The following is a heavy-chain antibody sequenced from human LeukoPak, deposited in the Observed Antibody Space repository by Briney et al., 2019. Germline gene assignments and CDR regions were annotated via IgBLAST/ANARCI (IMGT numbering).Heavy chain of an antibody. CDR1: GFTFSSYS. Sequence: GGSLRLSCAASGFTFSSYSMNWVRQAPGKGLEWVSSISSSSSYIYYADSVEGRFTISRDNAKNSLYLQMNSLRAEDTAVYYCARTLIAARRFDPWGQGTLVTVSS. CDR3: ARTLIAARRFDP. V-gene: IGHV3-21*01. J-gene: IGHJ5*02. CDR2: ISSSSSYI. D-gene: IGHD6-6*01.